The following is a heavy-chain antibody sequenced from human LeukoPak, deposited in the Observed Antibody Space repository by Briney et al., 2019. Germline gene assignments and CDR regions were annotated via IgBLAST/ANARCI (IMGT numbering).Heavy chain of an antibody. Sequence: SETLSLTCTASGGSISSSSYYWGWIRQPPGKGLEWIGSIYYSGSTYYNPSLKSRVTISVDTSKNQFSLKLSSVTAADTAVYYCARLMGGYYYYGMDVWGQGTTVTVSS. D-gene: IGHD2-8*01. V-gene: IGHV4-39*01. CDR1: GGSISSSSYY. CDR2: IYYSGST. CDR3: ARLMGGYYYYGMDV. J-gene: IGHJ6*02.